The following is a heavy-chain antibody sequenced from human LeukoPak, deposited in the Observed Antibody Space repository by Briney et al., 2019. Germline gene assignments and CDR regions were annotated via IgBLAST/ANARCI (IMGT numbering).Heavy chain of an antibody. Sequence: SETLSLTCTVSGGSISSGGYYWSWIRQHPGKGLEWIGYIYYSGSTYYNPSLKSRVTISVDTSKNQFSLKLSSVTAADTAVYYCARGHYYDSSGYSPRASLDFDYWGQGTLVTVSS. J-gene: IGHJ4*02. D-gene: IGHD3-22*01. V-gene: IGHV4-31*03. CDR1: GGSISSGGYY. CDR2: IYYSGST. CDR3: ARGHYYDSSGYSPRASLDFDY.